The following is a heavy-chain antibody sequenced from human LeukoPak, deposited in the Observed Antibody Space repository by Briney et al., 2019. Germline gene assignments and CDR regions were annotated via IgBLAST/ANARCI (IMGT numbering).Heavy chain of an antibody. Sequence: GGSLRLSCAASGFNFSTYWMTWVRQAPGKGPEWVANIKQDGSEKYYVDSVKGRFTISRDNAKKSLYLQMNSLRVEDTAVYYCARQGVSGYGATYWGQGTLVTLSS. D-gene: IGHD4/OR15-4a*01. CDR1: GFNFSTYW. V-gene: IGHV3-7*01. CDR2: IKQDGSEK. CDR3: ARQGVSGYGATY. J-gene: IGHJ4*02.